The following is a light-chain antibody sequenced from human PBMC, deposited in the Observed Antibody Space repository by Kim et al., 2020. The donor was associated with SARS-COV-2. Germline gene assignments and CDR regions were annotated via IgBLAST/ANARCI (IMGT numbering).Light chain of an antibody. Sequence: SYELTQPVSVSVSPGKTATITCSGDKLGGKFVCWYQQKPGQSPVLVIYQDNKRPSGIPERFSGSNSGNTATLTISGTQPMDEADYYCQAWDSSTDYVFGTGTKVTVL. CDR1: KLGGKF. CDR2: QDN. J-gene: IGLJ1*01. V-gene: IGLV3-1*01. CDR3: QAWDSSTDYV.